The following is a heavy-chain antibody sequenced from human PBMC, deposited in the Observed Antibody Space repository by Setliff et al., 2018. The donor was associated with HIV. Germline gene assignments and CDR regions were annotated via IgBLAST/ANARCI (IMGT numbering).Heavy chain of an antibody. J-gene: IGHJ4*02. CDR1: GFTFSTYP. CDR3: ASIELAAMVPVDY. CDR2: ISWSGSGI. Sequence: PGGSLRLSCAASGFTFSTYPMSWVRQGPGKGLEWVAGISWSGSGIGYGDSVKGRFTISRDNAKNSLFLQMNSLRAEDTAVYYCASIELAAMVPVDYWGQGTLVTVSS. D-gene: IGHD5-18*01. V-gene: IGHV3-20*04.